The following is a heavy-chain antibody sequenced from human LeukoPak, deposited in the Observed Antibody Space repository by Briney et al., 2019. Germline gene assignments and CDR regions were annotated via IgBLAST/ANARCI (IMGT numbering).Heavy chain of an antibody. Sequence: PETLSLTCTVSGGSISSSSYYWGWIRQPPGKGLEWIGSIYSSGSTYYNPSLQSRVTISKDTSENQFSLQLNSVTAADMAVYFCARRSIYWYFDFRGRGTLVTVSS. D-gene: IGHD3-10*01. CDR3: ARRSIYWYFDF. J-gene: IGHJ2*01. V-gene: IGHV4-39*01. CDR2: IYSSGST. CDR1: GGSISSSSYY.